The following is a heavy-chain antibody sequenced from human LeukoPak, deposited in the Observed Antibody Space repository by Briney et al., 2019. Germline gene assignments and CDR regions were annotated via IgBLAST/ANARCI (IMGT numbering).Heavy chain of an antibody. V-gene: IGHV3-9*01. J-gene: IGHJ3*02. CDR2: IRWNSGSI. CDR3: AKDVGSGSYYSPGGAFDI. D-gene: IGHD3-10*01. Sequence: GGSLRLSCAASGFTFDDYAMHWVRPAPGKGLGWVSGIRWNSGSIGYADSVKGRFTISRDNAKNSLYLQMNSLRAEDTALYYCAKDVGSGSYYSPGGAFDIWGQGTMVTVSS. CDR1: GFTFDDYA.